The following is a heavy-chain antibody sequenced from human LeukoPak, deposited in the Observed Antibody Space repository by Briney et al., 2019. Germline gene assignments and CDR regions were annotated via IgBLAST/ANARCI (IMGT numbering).Heavy chain of an antibody. D-gene: IGHD7-27*01. CDR1: GYTFTHYD. J-gene: IGHJ6*03. Sequence: GGSVTVSXMASGYTFTHYDMHWVRQAPGQGLEGVGCINPNSGCKNYAHKFKGGLTMTRDTSISNDYMELSRLRSDDTAVYYCARELTGGFYYMDVWGKGTTVTVSS. CDR2: INPNSGCK. V-gene: IGHV1-2*02. CDR3: ARELTGGFYYMDV.